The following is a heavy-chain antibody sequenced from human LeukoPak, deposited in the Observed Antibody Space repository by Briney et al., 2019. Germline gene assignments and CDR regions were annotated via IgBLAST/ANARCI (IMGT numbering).Heavy chain of an antibody. D-gene: IGHD1-1*01. V-gene: IGHV3-53*01. CDR1: GFTVRSNY. J-gene: IGHJ2*01. CDR3: ARDPGTALWYFDL. CDR2: IYGGGNT. Sequence: PGGSPRLSCAASGFTVRSNYMSWVRQTPGKGLEWVSVIYGGGNTYYADSVKGRFTISRDNSKNTLYLQMNSLRVEDTAVYYCARDPGTALWYFDLWGRGTLVTVSS.